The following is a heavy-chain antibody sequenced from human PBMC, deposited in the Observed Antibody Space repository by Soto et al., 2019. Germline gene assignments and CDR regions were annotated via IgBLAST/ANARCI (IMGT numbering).Heavy chain of an antibody. CDR2: IYPGDSDT. J-gene: IGHJ4*02. D-gene: IGHD3-3*02. CDR3: ARQPHFWSGYPLDY. CDR1: GCSCTSYW. Sequence: VEALKIPWKGFGCSCTSYWFRRVREMPGQGLEWMGIIYPGDSDTRYSPSFQGQVTISADKSISTAYLQWSSLKASDTAMYYCARQPHFWSGYPLDYWGQGTLVTVSS. V-gene: IGHV5-51*01.